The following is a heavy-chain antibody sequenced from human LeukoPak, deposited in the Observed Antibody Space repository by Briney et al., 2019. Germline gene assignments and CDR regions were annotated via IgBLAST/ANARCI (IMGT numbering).Heavy chain of an antibody. J-gene: IGHJ1*01. CDR3: ARESTAGYNSSWYGFRN. V-gene: IGHV3-7*01. Sequence: GGSLRLSCAASGFTFSGYWMSWVRQAPGKGLEWVANINQDGSEKYYVDPVKGRFTISRDNAKNSLFPQMGSLRVEDTAVYYCARESTAGYNSSWYGFRNWGQGTLVSVSS. CDR2: INQDGSEK. D-gene: IGHD6-13*01. CDR1: GFTFSGYW.